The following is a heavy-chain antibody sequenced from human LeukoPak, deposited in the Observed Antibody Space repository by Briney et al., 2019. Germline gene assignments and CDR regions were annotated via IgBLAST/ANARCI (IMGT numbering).Heavy chain of an antibody. J-gene: IGHJ4*02. CDR1: GGTFSSYV. CDR2: IIPIFGTA. V-gene: IGHV1-69*13. CDR3: ARGASDRVPAATALDY. D-gene: IGHD2-2*01. Sequence: SVTVSCKASGGTFSSYVISWVRQAPGQGLEWMGGIIPIFGTANYAQKFQGRVTITADESTSTAYMELSSLRSEDTAVYYCARGASDRVPAATALDYWGQGTLVTVSS.